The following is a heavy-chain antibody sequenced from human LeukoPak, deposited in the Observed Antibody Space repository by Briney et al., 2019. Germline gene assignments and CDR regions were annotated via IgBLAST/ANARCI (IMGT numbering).Heavy chain of an antibody. CDR1: GGSITSYY. CDR2: IYFSGST. J-gene: IGHJ5*02. V-gene: IGHV4-59*01. D-gene: IGHD2-15*01. CDR3: ARVLGYCSGGSCHGRFDP. Sequence: SETLSLTCSVSGGSITSYYWTWIRQPPGKGLEWIGYIYFSGSTKYNPSLKSRVTTSVDTSKNQFSLKLSSVTAADTAVYYCARVLGYCSGGSCHGRFDPWGQGTQVTVSS.